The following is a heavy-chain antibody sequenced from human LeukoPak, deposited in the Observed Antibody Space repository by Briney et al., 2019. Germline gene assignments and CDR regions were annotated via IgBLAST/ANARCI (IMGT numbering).Heavy chain of an antibody. CDR3: ARGPGITGTPDY. J-gene: IGHJ4*02. CDR2: INHSGGT. CDR1: GGSFSGYY. D-gene: IGHD1-20*01. Sequence: SETLSLTCAVYGGSFSGYYWSWIRQPPGKGLEWIGEINHSGGTNYNPPLKNRVTISVATSKNQFSLKLSSVTAADTAVYYCARGPGITGTPDYWGQGTLVTVSS. V-gene: IGHV4-34*01.